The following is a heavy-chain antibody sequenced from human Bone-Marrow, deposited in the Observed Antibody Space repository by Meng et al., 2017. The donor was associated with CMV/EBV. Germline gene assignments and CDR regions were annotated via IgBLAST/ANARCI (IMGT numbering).Heavy chain of an antibody. D-gene: IGHD3-10*01. J-gene: IGHJ3*02. CDR1: GYTFTGYN. CDR3: AREQAGDYGSGQDALDI. CDR2: IDPKSGDT. Sequence: ASVKVSRKASGYTFTGYNIHWVRQAPGQGLEWMGWIDPKSGDTNSAQKFQGRVTMTRDTSITTVYMELSSLRSDDTAVYYCAREQAGDYGSGQDALDIWGQGTMVTVSS. V-gene: IGHV1-2*02.